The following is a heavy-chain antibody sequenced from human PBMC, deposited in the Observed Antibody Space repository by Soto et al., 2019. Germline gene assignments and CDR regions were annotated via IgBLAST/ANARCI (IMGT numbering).Heavy chain of an antibody. D-gene: IGHD3-10*01. CDR3: ARDRGLVSAVGGKMVNHYGLDV. CDR2: IVPLLNIP. Sequence: QVQLVQSGAEVKKPGSSVKVCCKASGGTFSRITISWVRQTPGHGLEWMGRIVPLLNIPNYAQNFQGRVMMTADRSTTTVYMEVSSLKSEDTAVYYCARDRGLVSAVGGKMVNHYGLDVWGQGTTVTVSS. V-gene: IGHV1-69*08. CDR1: GGTFSRIT. J-gene: IGHJ6*02.